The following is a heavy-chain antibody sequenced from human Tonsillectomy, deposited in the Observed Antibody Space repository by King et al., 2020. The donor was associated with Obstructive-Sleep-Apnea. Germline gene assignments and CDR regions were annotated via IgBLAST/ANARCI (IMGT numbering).Heavy chain of an antibody. V-gene: IGHV4-34*01. CDR1: GGSFSGYY. J-gene: IGHJ4*02. CDR3: ARYLWGKYDSGSYRFDH. CDR2: INHSGTT. D-gene: IGHD3-10*01. Sequence: VQLQQWGAGLLKPSETLSLTCAVSGGSFSGYYWTWIRQSPEKGLEWIGEINHSGTTNYNPSLKSRVTISVDTSKNQFSLNLTSMTTADTAMYYCARYLWGKYDSGSYRFDHWGQGTLVTVSS.